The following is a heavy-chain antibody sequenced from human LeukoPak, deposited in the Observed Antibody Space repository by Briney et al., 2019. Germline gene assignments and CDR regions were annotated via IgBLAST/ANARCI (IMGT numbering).Heavy chain of an antibody. Sequence: GGSLRLSCAASGFTFSSYWMSWVRQAPGKGLEWVANIKQDGSEKYYVDSVKGRFTISRDNAKNSLYLQMNSLRAEDTAVYYCAREQTPVIHYYFDSWGQGTLVTVSS. D-gene: IGHD3-16*02. CDR1: GFTFSSYW. J-gene: IGHJ4*02. V-gene: IGHV3-7*01. CDR3: AREQTPVIHYYFDS. CDR2: IKQDGSEK.